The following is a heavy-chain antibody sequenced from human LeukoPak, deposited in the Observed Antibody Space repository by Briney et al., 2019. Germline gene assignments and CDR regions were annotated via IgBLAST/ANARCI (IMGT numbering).Heavy chain of an antibody. V-gene: IGHV6-1*01. Sequence: SQTLSLTCAISGHPVTSKSAAWNWIRKSPSTTLNTLGRTYYRSKWYNDYAVSVKSRITINPDTSKNQFSLQLNSVTPEDTAVYYCARAPRGIFDYWGQGTLVTVSS. J-gene: IGHJ4*02. CDR2: TYYRSKWYN. CDR1: GHPVTSKSAA. D-gene: IGHD3-16*01. CDR3: ARAPRGIFDY.